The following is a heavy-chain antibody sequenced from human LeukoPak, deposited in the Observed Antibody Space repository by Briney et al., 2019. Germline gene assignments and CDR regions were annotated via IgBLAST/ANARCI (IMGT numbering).Heavy chain of an antibody. V-gene: IGHV3-48*03. CDR1: GFTFSSYE. CDR2: ISGSGSTI. D-gene: IGHD3-16*01. CDR3: ARGDHYFDY. J-gene: IGHJ4*02. Sequence: GESLRLSCAPSGFTFSSYEMNWVRQAPGKGLEWVSYISGSGSTIYYADSVKGRFTISRDNAKNSLYLQMNSLRAEDTAVYYCARGDHYFDYWGQGTLVTVSS.